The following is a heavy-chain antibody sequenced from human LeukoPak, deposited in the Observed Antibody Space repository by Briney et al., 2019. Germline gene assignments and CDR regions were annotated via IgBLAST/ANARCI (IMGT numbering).Heavy chain of an antibody. CDR2: ISSSGST. CDR1: GDSISSGDYY. J-gene: IGHJ3*02. Sequence: SQTLSLTCTVSGDSISSGDYYWRWIRQPAGKGLEWIGRISSSGSTNYNPSLKSRVTISVDTSKNQFSLKLSSVTAADTAVYFCARGPYSYDSSGAFDIWGQGTMVTVSS. V-gene: IGHV4-61*02. CDR3: ARGPYSYDSSGAFDI. D-gene: IGHD3-22*01.